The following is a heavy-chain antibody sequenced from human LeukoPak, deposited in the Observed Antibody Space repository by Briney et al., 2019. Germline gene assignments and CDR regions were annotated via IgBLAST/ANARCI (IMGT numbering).Heavy chain of an antibody. J-gene: IGHJ4*02. D-gene: IGHD3-10*01. CDR1: GGSFSGYY. Sequence: NTSETLPLTCAVYGGSFSGYYWSWIRQPPGKGLEWIGEINHIGSTNYNPSLKSRVTISVGTSKNQFSLKLTSVTAADTAVYYCARGGAREEFDYWGQGTLVTVSS. CDR3: ARGGAREEFDY. CDR2: INHIGST. V-gene: IGHV4-34*01.